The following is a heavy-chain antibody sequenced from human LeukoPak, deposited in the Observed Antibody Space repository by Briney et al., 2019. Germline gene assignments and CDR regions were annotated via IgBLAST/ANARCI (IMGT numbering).Heavy chain of an antibody. Sequence: GGSLRLSCAASGFTFSSYSMNWVRQAPGKGLEWVSSISSSSSYIYYADSVKGRFTISRDNAKNSLYLQMNSLRAEDTAVYYCARGIAVAGTRDAFDIWGQGSMVTVSS. J-gene: IGHJ3*02. D-gene: IGHD6-19*01. CDR2: ISSSSSYI. CDR1: GFTFSSYS. V-gene: IGHV3-21*01. CDR3: ARGIAVAGTRDAFDI.